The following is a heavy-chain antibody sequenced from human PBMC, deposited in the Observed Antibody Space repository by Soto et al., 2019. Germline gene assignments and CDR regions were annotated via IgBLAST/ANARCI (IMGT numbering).Heavy chain of an antibody. Sequence: SLRLSCAASGFTFSSYGMHWVRQAPGKGLEWVAVIWYDGSNKYYADSVKGRFTISRDNSKNTMYLQMNSLRAEDTAVYYCATTQTYYYGSGSYSGYWGQGTLVTVSS. CDR3: ATTQTYYYGSGSYSGY. CDR1: GFTFSSYG. J-gene: IGHJ4*02. D-gene: IGHD3-10*01. V-gene: IGHV3-33*01. CDR2: IWYDGSNK.